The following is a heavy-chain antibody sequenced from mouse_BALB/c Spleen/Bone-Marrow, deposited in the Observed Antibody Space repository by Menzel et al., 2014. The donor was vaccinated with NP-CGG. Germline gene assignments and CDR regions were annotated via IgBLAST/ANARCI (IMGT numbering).Heavy chain of an antibody. CDR2: ISSGGSYT. CDR1: GFTFSSYG. J-gene: IGHJ4*01. CDR3: ASGNYYAMDY. V-gene: IGHV5-6*01. D-gene: IGHD1-1*01. Sequence: VQLKESGGDLVKPGGSLNLSCAASGFTFSSYGMSWVRQTPDKRLEWVATISSGGSYTYYPDSVKGRFTISRDNAKNTLYLQMSSLKSEGTAMYYCASGNYYAMDYWGQGTSVTVSS.